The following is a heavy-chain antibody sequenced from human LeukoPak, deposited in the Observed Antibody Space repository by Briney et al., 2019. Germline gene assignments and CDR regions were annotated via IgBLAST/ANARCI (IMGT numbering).Heavy chain of an antibody. CDR2: INPNSGGT. V-gene: IGHV1-2*02. CDR1: GYTFTGYY. D-gene: IGHD2-2*01. J-gene: IGHJ3*02. CDR3: ARARNYRSSTSCYGLGAFDI. Sequence: ASVKVSCKASGYTFTGYYMHWVRQAPGQGLEWMGWINPNSGGTNYAQKFQGRVTMTRDTSISTAYMELSRLRSDDTAVYYCARARNYRSSTSCYGLGAFDIWGQGTMVTVSS.